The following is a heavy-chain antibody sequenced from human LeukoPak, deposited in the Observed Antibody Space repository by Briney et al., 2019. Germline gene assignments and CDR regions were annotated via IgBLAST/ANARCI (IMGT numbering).Heavy chain of an antibody. D-gene: IGHD3-3*01. CDR3: ARGGYDFWSGYYAFDI. J-gene: IGHJ3*02. CDR1: GGSFSGYY. CDR2: INHSGST. Sequence: SETLSLTCAVYGGSFSGYYWSWIRQPPGKGLEWIGEINHSGSTNYNPSLKSRVTISVDTSKNQFSLKLSSVTAADTAVYYCARGGYDFWSGYYAFDIWGQGTMVTVPS. V-gene: IGHV4-34*01.